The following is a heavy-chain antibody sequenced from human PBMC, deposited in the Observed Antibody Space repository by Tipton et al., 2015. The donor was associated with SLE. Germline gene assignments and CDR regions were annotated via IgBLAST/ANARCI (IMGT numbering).Heavy chain of an antibody. CDR3: ARGVMTERYFDL. Sequence: TLSLTCTVSGGSISSYYWSWIRQPPGKGLEWIGSIYHSGSTYYNPSLKSRVTISVDTSKNQFSLKLSSVTAADTAVYYCARGVMTERYFDLWGRGTLVTVSS. D-gene: IGHD3-16*01. J-gene: IGHJ2*01. V-gene: IGHV4-59*05. CDR2: IYHSGST. CDR1: GGSISSYY.